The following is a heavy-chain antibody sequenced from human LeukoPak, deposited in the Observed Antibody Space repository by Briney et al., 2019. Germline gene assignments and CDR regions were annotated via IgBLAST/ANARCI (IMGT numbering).Heavy chain of an antibody. CDR3: ARHVSGSAMMHYFDY. J-gene: IGHJ4*02. Sequence: TTSETLSLTCNVSGASIRSGRNYWGWIRQSPGKGLEWIGSIYYSGSSSYNPSLQSRVSISVDTSKNHISLKVFSLTAADTALYYCARHVSGSAMMHYFDYWGQGNLVTVSS. D-gene: IGHD5-18*01. V-gene: IGHV4-39*01. CDR1: GASIRSGRNY. CDR2: IYYSGSS.